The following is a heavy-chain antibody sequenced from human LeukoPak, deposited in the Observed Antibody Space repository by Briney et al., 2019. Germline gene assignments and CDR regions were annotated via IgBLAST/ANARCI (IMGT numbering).Heavy chain of an antibody. D-gene: IGHD6-19*01. CDR3: ARQWLATDAFDI. CDR1: GFTFSSYD. V-gene: IGHV3-13*01. J-gene: IGHJ3*02. CDR2: IGTAGDT. Sequence: GGSLRLSCAASGFTFSSYDMHWVRQATGKGLEWVSAIGTAGDTYYPGSVKGRFTISRENAKNSLYLQMNSLRAGDTAVYYCARQWLATDAFDIWGQGTMVTVSS.